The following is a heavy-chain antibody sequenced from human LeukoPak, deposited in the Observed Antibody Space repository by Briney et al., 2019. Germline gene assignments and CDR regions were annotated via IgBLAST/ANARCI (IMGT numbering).Heavy chain of an antibody. CDR3: AMQWLLLGAFDI. CDR1: GFTFSSYG. Sequence: GGSLRFSCAASGFTFSSYGMSWVRQAPGKGLEWVSAISGSGDSTYYADSVKGRFTISRDNSRNTLFLQMNSLRVEDTAIYYCAMQWLLLGAFDIWGRGTMVTVSS. D-gene: IGHD3-22*01. J-gene: IGHJ3*02. V-gene: IGHV3-23*01. CDR2: ISGSGDST.